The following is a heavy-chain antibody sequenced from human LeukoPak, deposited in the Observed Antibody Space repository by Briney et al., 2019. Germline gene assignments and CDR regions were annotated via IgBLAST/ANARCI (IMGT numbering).Heavy chain of an antibody. Sequence: GSSVKVSCKASGGTFSSCAISWLRQAPGQGLEWMGGIIPIFGTANYAQKFQGRVTITADESTSTAYMELSSLRSEDTAVYYCARDASSGGTSLWGQGTLVTVSS. CDR3: ARDASSGGTSL. D-gene: IGHD4-23*01. CDR2: IIPIFGTA. V-gene: IGHV1-69*01. CDR1: GGTFSSCA. J-gene: IGHJ4*02.